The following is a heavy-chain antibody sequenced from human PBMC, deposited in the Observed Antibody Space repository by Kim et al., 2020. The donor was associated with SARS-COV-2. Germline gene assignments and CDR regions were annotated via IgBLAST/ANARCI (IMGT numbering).Heavy chain of an antibody. Sequence: GGSLRLSCAASGFTFSSYAMSWVRQAPGKGLEWVSAISGSGGSTYYADSVKGRFTISRDNSKNTLYLQMNSLRAEDTAVYYCAKLPFPQWGVVVAFDPWGQGTLVTVSS. CDR3: AKLPFPQWGVVVAFDP. D-gene: IGHD2-15*01. CDR2: ISGSGGST. V-gene: IGHV3-23*01. CDR1: GFTFSSYA. J-gene: IGHJ5*02.